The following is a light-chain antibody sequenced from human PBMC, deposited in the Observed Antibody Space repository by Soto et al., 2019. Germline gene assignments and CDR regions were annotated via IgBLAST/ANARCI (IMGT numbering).Light chain of an antibody. CDR2: AAS. Sequence: DIQMTQSPSFVSTSVGDRVTITCRASQGTDSWLAWYQQKPGRAPKLLIYAASSLQSWVPSRFSGSGSGTDFTLTINSLQPEDFATYYCQQANTFPITFGQGTRLEIK. CDR1: QGTDSW. J-gene: IGKJ5*01. V-gene: IGKV1D-12*01. CDR3: QQANTFPIT.